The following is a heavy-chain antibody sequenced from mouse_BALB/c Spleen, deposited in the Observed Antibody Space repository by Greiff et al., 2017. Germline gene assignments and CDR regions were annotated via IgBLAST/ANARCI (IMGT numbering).Heavy chain of an antibody. D-gene: IGHD2-10*02. Sequence: DVHLVESGGGLVKPGGSLKLSCAASGFTFSSYAMSWVRQTPEKRLEWVASISSGGSTYYPDSVKGRFTISRDNARNILYLQMSSLRSEDTAMYYCARRGKYGNYVPPFDYWGQGTTLTVSS. CDR3: ARRGKYGNYVPPFDY. V-gene: IGHV5-6-5*01. CDR2: ISSGGST. J-gene: IGHJ2*01. CDR1: GFTFSSYA.